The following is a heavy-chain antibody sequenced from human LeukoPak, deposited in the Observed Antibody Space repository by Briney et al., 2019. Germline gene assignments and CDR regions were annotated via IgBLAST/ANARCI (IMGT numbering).Heavy chain of an antibody. CDR3: ARRGGWYSRANWFDP. J-gene: IGHJ5*02. Sequence: PGGSLRLSCAAPGFTFDDYGMSWVRQVLGKGLEWVSGINWNGGSTGYADSVKGRFTISRDNAKNSLYLQMNSLRAEDTALYYCARRGGWYSRANWFDPWGQGTLVTVSS. CDR1: GFTFDDYG. D-gene: IGHD6-19*01. CDR2: INWNGGST. V-gene: IGHV3-20*04.